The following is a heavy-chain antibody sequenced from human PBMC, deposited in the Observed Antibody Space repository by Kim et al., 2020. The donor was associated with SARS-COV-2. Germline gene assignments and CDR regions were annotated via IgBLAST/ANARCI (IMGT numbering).Heavy chain of an antibody. CDR3: AKDIQPYSGGWFRYFHH. J-gene: IGHJ1*01. D-gene: IGHD6-19*01. Sequence: ASVKVSCKASGYTFTTYYIHWVRQAPGQGLEWMGIINPSGSTTTYAQKFQGRVTMTRDTATSTVDMELSSLTSDDTAVYYCAKDIQPYSGGWFRYFHHWGQGTLVTVSS. V-gene: IGHV1-46*01. CDR2: INPSGSTT. CDR1: GYTFTTYY.